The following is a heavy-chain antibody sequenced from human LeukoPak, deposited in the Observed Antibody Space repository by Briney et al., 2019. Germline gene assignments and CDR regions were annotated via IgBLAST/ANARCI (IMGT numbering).Heavy chain of an antibody. D-gene: IGHD4-23*01. CDR3: AKDPLYGGNFWDYYYMDV. CDR1: GFTFSSYA. J-gene: IGHJ6*03. V-gene: IGHV3-23*01. CDR2: ISGSGGST. Sequence: PGGSLRLSCAASGFTFSSYAMSWVRQAPGKGLEWVSAISGSGGSTYYADSVRGRFTISRDNSKNTLYLQMNSLRAEDTAVYYCAKDPLYGGNFWDYYYMDVWGKGTTVTVSS.